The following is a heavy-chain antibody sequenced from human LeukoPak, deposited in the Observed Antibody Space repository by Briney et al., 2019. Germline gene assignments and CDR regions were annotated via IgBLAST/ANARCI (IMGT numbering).Heavy chain of an antibody. CDR2: IKEDGSEK. V-gene: IGHV3-7*01. D-gene: IGHD6-19*01. Sequence: GGSLRLSCAASGLTFSNYWMSWVRHPPGKGLEWVANIKEDGSEKYYVDSVKGRFTISRDNAKNSLYLQMNSLRAEDTAVYYCARADSSGRIFDYWGQGTLVIVSS. CDR1: GLTFSNYW. CDR3: ARADSSGRIFDY. J-gene: IGHJ4*02.